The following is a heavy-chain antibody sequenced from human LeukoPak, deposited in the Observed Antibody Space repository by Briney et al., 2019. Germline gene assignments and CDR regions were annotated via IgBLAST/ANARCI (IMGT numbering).Heavy chain of an antibody. V-gene: IGHV3-21*01. CDR3: ARGEDSYVLRYFAMFDP. D-gene: IGHD3-9*01. Sequence: GGSLSLPCAASGHTFSSYSMNWVRHAPRKGLVWVTYQRSKRSYIYYAEAVKGRFTISRDNAKNSLYLQMNSLRAEDTAVYYCARGEDSYVLRYFAMFDPWGQGTLVTVSS. CDR2: QRSKRSYI. CDR1: GHTFSSYS. J-gene: IGHJ5*02.